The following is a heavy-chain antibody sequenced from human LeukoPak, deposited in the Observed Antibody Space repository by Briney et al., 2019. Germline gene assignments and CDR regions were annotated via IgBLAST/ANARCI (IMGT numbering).Heavy chain of an antibody. D-gene: IGHD5-24*01. Sequence: ASVKVSCKASGYTHTSYGISGVRQAPGQGLAWMGWSSADSGNTNYAQKLNGRVTMTTDTSTSTAYMELRSLRYDDTAVYYCARDETATTLYYFVYWGQGTLVTVSS. CDR1: GYTHTSYG. CDR3: ARDETATTLYYFVY. CDR2: SSADSGNT. V-gene: IGHV1-18*01. J-gene: IGHJ4*02.